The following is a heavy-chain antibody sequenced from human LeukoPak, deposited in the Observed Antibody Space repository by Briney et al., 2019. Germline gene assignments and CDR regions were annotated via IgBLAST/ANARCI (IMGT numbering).Heavy chain of an antibody. V-gene: IGHV3-30-3*01. CDR1: GFTFGSYA. D-gene: IGHD2-15*01. CDR2: ISYDGSNK. CDR3: ARDPQDIVVVVAAKGGYYYGMDV. J-gene: IGHJ6*02. Sequence: GRSLRLSCAASGFTFGSYAMHWVRQAPGKGLEWVAVISYDGSNKYYADSVKGRFTISRDNSKNTLYLQMNSLRAEDTAVCYCARDPQDIVVVVAAKGGYYYGMDVWGQGTTVTVSS.